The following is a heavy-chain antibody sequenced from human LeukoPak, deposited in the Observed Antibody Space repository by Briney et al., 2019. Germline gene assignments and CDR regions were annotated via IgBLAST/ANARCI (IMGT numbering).Heavy chain of an antibody. CDR1: GYTFTAYN. CDR2: VNPNSGGT. Sequence: ASVKVSCKATGYTFTAYNIHWVRPARRRGREWMGCVNPNSGGTDSAQKFQSRVDRPRDTSISTAYMELSNLRSDDTAVYYCARDVGVVATIFRNGENWFDPWGQGTLVTVSS. V-gene: IGHV1-2*02. J-gene: IGHJ5*02. CDR3: ARDVGVVATIFRNGENWFDP. D-gene: IGHD5-12*01.